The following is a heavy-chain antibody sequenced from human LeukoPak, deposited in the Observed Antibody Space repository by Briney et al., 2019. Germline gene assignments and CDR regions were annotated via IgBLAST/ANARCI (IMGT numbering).Heavy chain of an antibody. CDR2: ISGSGGST. V-gene: IGHV3-23*01. Sequence: PGGSLRLSCAASGFTFSSYAMSWVRQAPGKGLEWVSAISGSGGSTYYADSVKGRFTISRDNSKNTLYLQMNSLRAEDTAVYYCARVVGYYGSGSYSYWGQGTLVTVSS. CDR1: GFTFSSYA. D-gene: IGHD3-10*01. J-gene: IGHJ4*02. CDR3: ARVVGYYGSGSYSY.